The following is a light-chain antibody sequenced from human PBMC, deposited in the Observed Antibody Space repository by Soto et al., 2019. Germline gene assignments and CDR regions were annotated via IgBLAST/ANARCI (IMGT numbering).Light chain of an antibody. CDR1: QSISSY. CDR2: AAS. Sequence: DIQMTQSPSSLSASVGDRVTITCRASQSISSYLNWYQQKPGKAPNLLIYAASTLQSGLPSRFSGSGSGTDFTLTISSLQPEDFATYYCQQYYSFPPTFGQGTKVEIK. V-gene: IGKV1-39*01. CDR3: QQYYSFPPT. J-gene: IGKJ1*01.